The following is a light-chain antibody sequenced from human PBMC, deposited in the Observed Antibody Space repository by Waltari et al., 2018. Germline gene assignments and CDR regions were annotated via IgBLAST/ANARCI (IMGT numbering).Light chain of an antibody. CDR2: EVN. Sequence: QSALTQPASVSGSPGQSISLPCSGTNSDIGNFNLVSWYQRHPDKDPKLIIYEVNKRPAGVSHLFAGAKSGTTTSPTISGLQAEDEAYYYYCAYAGSKTYVFGPGTKVTVL. V-gene: IGLV2-23*02. CDR1: NSDIGNFNL. CDR3: CAYAGSKTYV. J-gene: IGLJ1*01.